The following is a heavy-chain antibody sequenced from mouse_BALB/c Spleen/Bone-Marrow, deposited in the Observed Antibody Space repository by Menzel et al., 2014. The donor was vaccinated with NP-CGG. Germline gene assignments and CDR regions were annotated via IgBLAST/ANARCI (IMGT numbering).Heavy chain of an antibody. J-gene: IGHJ2*01. CDR3: ARQTYYDYDGYFDY. D-gene: IGHD2-4*01. V-gene: IGHV5-6*01. CDR1: GFTFSSYG. CDR2: ISSGGSYT. Sequence: DVHLVESGGDLVEPGGSLKLSCAASGFTFSSYGMSWVRQTPDKRLEWVATISSGGSYTYYPDSVKGRFTISRDNAKNTLYLQMSSLKSEDTAMYYCARQTYYDYDGYFDYWGQGTTLTVSS.